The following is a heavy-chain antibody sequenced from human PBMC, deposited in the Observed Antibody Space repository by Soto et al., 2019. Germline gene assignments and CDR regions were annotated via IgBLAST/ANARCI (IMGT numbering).Heavy chain of an antibody. CDR2: INHSGST. CDR1: GGSFSGYY. D-gene: IGHD1-26*01. J-gene: IGHJ1*01. V-gene: IGHV4-34*01. CDR3: ARGYSGSYPFQH. Sequence: QVQLQQWGAGLLKPSETLSLTCAVYGGSFSGYYWSWIPQPPGKGLEWIGEINHSGSTNYNPSLKSRVTISVDTSKNQFSLKLSSVTAADTAVYYCARGYSGSYPFQHWGQGTLVTVSS.